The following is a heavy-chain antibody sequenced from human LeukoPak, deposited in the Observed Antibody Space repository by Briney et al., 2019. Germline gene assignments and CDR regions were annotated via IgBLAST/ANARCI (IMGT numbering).Heavy chain of an antibody. CDR3: ASHMTTVTSGGDY. D-gene: IGHD4-17*01. CDR2: ISGSGGST. J-gene: IGHJ4*02. CDR1: GFTFSSYA. V-gene: IGHV3-23*01. Sequence: GGSLRLSCAGSGFTFSSYAMSWVRQAPGKGLEWVSGISGSGGSTYYADSVKGRFTISRDNSKKTLYLQMNSLRGEDTAVYYCASHMTTVTSGGDYWGQGTLVTVSS.